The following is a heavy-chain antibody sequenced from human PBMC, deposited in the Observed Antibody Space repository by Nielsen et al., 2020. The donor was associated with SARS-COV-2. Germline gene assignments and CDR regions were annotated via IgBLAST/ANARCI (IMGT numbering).Heavy chain of an antibody. CDR3: ARDPAGWFGEFPDY. D-gene: IGHD3-10*01. CDR2: IIWGNGVT. V-gene: IGHV3-20*04. Sequence: GESLKISCAASGFTFDDYGMSWVRHAPGKGLEWVSGIIWGNGVTYYADSVKGRFTISRDDSRDTVFLQMNNLRAEDTAVYYCARDPAGWFGEFPDYWGQGTLVTVSS. CDR1: GFTFDDYG. J-gene: IGHJ4*02.